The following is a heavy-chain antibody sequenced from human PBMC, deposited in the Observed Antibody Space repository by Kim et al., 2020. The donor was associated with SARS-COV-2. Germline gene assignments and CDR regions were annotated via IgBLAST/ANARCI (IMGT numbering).Heavy chain of an antibody. Sequence: RKHRVTISVDTSKNQFSLKLSSVTAADTAVYYCARGRLATIFGVVTQFDYWGQGTLVTVSS. J-gene: IGHJ4*02. CDR3: ARGRLATIFGVVTQFDY. V-gene: IGHV4-59*09. D-gene: IGHD3-3*01.